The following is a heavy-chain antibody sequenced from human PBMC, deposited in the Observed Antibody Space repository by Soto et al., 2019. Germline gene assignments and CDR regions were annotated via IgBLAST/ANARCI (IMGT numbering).Heavy chain of an antibody. Sequence: QVQLQESGPGLVKPSGTLSLTCAVSGGSISSSNWWSWVRQPPGKGLEWIGEIYHSGSTNYNPSLKSRVTISVDKSKNQFSLKLSSVTAADTAVYYCARDSGYCTNGVCYIPFDYWGQGTLVTVSS. CDR3: ARDSGYCTNGVCYIPFDY. V-gene: IGHV4-4*02. CDR1: GGSISSSNW. D-gene: IGHD2-8*01. J-gene: IGHJ4*02. CDR2: IYHSGST.